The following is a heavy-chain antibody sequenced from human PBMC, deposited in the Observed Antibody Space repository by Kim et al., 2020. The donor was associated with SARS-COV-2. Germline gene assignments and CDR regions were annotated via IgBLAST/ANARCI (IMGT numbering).Heavy chain of an antibody. CDR3: ARHLYSAYYYDSSGYYYGVEYYYYGMDV. D-gene: IGHD3-22*01. J-gene: IGHJ6*02. CDR2: IIPIFGTA. Sequence: SVKVSCKASGGTFSSYAISWVRQAPGQGLEWMGGIIPIFGTANYAQKFQGRVTITADESTSTAYMELSSLRSEDTAVYYFARHLYSAYYYDSSGYYYGVEYYYYGMDVWGQGTTVTVSS. V-gene: IGHV1-69*13. CDR1: GGTFSSYA.